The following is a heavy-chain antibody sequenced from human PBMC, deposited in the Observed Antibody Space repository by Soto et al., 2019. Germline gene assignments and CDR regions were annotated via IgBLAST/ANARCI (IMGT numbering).Heavy chain of an antibody. CDR3: AKQHSDLVIGAFDV. CDR2: ISYDGTYR. Sequence: GGSLRLSCAASGFMFSSFGIHWVRQAPGKGLEWVAVISYDGTYRYYDDSVKGRFTISRDNFGNTVALQMNSLRPEDTAVYYCAKQHSDLVIGAFDVWGPGAVVTVSS. CDR1: GFMFSSFG. V-gene: IGHV3-30*18. J-gene: IGHJ3*01. D-gene: IGHD4-4*01.